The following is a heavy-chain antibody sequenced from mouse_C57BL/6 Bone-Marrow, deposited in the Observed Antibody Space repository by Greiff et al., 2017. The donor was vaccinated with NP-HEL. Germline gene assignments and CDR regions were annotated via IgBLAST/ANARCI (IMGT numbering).Heavy chain of an antibody. V-gene: IGHV1-26*01. J-gene: IGHJ2*01. Sequence: VQLQQSGPELVKPGASVKISCKASGYTFTDYYMNWVKQSHGKSLEWIGDINPNNGGTSYNQKFKGKATLTVAKSSSTAYMELRSLTSEDSAVYYCARTPLYGSTFVDYWGQGTTLTVSS. D-gene: IGHD1-1*01. CDR3: ARTPLYGSTFVDY. CDR1: GYTFTDYY. CDR2: INPNNGGT.